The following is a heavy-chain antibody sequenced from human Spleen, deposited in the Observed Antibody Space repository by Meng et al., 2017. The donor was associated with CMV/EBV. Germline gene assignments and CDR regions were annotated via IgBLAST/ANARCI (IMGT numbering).Heavy chain of an antibody. Sequence: LSLTCAASGFTFSGYYMSWIRQAPGKGLEWVSYISSSGSTIYYADSVKGRFTISRDNAKNSLYLQMNSLRAEDTAVYYCARDMGDGYNQYYFDYWGQGTLVTVSS. J-gene: IGHJ4*02. CDR1: GFTFSGYY. CDR2: ISSSGSTI. D-gene: IGHD5-24*01. V-gene: IGHV3-11*01. CDR3: ARDMGDGYNQYYFDY.